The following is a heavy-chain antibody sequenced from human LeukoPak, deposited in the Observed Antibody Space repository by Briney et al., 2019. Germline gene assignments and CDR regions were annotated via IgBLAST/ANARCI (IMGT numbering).Heavy chain of an antibody. J-gene: IGHJ4*02. V-gene: IGHV3-21*01. Sequence: PGGPLRLSCAASGFTFRSYSMNWVRQAPGKGLEWVSSISSSSSYIYYADSVKGRFTISRDNAKNSLYLQMNSLRAEDTAVYYCARELWFGESPPDYWGQGNLVTVSS. CDR2: ISSSSSYI. CDR1: GFTFRSYS. CDR3: ARELWFGESPPDY. D-gene: IGHD3-10*01.